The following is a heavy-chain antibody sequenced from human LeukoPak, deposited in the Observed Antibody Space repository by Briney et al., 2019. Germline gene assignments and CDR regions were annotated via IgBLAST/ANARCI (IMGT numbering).Heavy chain of an antibody. V-gene: IGHV4-34*01. Sequence: SETLSLTCAVYGGSFSGYYWSWIRQPPGKGLEWIGEINHSGSTNYNPSLKSRVTISVDTSKNQFSLKPSSVTAADTAVYYCARGRVDTAMVTEAFDIWGQGTMVAVSS. D-gene: IGHD5-18*01. CDR3: ARGRVDTAMVTEAFDI. CDR1: GGSFSGYY. CDR2: INHSGST. J-gene: IGHJ3*02.